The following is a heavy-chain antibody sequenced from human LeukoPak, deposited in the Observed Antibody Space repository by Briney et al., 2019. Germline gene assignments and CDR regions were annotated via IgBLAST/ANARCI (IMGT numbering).Heavy chain of an antibody. D-gene: IGHD3-16*02. CDR1: GGSISSSSYY. CDR3: ARQELSYGSGSHFDY. J-gene: IGHJ4*02. V-gene: IGHV4-39*07. Sequence: ASETLSLTCTVSGGSISSSSYYWGWIRQPPGKGLEWIGSIYYSGSTNYSPSLEGRVTVSVDTSKNQFSLKLRAVTAADTAVYFCARQELSYGSGSHFDYWGQGILVTVSS. CDR2: IYYSGST.